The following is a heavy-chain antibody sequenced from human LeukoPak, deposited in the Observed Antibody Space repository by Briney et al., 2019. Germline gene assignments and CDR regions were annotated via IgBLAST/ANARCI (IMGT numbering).Heavy chain of an antibody. CDR2: VSYTGDA. Sequence: SETLSLTCTVSGASISTSRSYGAWVRQPPGKELEWIASVSYTGDAYYNPSLKSRVTISVETSKNQFSLKLSSVTAADTAVYYCARGKVVAGTPGQNSWDSWGQGTLVTVSS. J-gene: IGHJ4*02. CDR3: ARGKVVAGTPGQNSWDS. D-gene: IGHD6-19*01. V-gene: IGHV4-39*07. CDR1: GASISTSRSY.